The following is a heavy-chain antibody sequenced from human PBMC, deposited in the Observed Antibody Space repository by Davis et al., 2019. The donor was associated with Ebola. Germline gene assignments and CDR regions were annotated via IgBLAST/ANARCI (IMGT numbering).Heavy chain of an antibody. CDR2: IYYSGSS. CDR1: GGSFSGYY. J-gene: IGHJ4*02. Sequence: PSETLSLTCAVYGGSFSGYYWSWIRQPPGKGLEWIGNIYYSGSSNHNPSLKSRVTISVDTSKNQFSLKLSSVTAADTAVYYCAREHSGSYSWGQGTLVTVSS. D-gene: IGHD1-26*01. CDR3: AREHSGSYS. V-gene: IGHV4-59*01.